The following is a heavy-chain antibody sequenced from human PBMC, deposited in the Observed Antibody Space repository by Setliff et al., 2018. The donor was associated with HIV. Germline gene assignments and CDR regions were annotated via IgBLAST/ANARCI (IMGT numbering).Heavy chain of an antibody. Sequence: GGSLRLSCAASGFTFSVYGLHWVRQAPGKGLDWVAIIWNDGNKKYYADSVKGRFTISRDNSKNTLYLQMNSLRAPDTAVYYCARGRYDYAWGSNREYYYYYMDVWGKGTTVTVSS. D-gene: IGHD3-16*02. V-gene: IGHV3-33*01. CDR1: GFTFSVYG. CDR3: ARGRYDYAWGSNREYYYYYMDV. CDR2: IWNDGNKK. J-gene: IGHJ6*03.